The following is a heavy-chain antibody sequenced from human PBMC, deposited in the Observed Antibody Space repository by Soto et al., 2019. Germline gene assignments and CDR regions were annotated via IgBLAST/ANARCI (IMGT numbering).Heavy chain of an antibody. J-gene: IGHJ4*02. CDR1: GFTFSSYG. Sequence: QVQLVESGGGVVQPGRSLRLSCAASGFTFSSYGVQWVRQAPGKGLERVAVIWYDGSNNYYADSVKGRFTISRDNSKNTLYLQMSSLRAEDTAVYYLARDRGTRAFDYWGQGTLVTVSS. CDR3: ARDRGTRAFDY. CDR2: IWYDGSNN. D-gene: IGHD1-1*01. V-gene: IGHV3-33*01.